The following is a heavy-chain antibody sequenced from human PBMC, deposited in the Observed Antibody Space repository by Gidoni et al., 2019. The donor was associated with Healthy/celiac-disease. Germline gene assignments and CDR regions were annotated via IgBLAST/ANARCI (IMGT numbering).Heavy chain of an antibody. CDR2: ISGSVGST. D-gene: IGHD2-8*01. CDR1: GFTFSSYA. J-gene: IGHJ1*01. Sequence: EVQLLESGGALVQPGGSLRLSCAASGFTFSSYARSWVRQAPGKGLELVSAISGSVGSTYYAYSVKGRCTISRDNSQNTLYLQMISLRAEDTSVYYCAKDLYPNGGYFQHWGQGTLVTVSS. V-gene: IGHV3-23*01. CDR3: AKDLYPNGGYFQH.